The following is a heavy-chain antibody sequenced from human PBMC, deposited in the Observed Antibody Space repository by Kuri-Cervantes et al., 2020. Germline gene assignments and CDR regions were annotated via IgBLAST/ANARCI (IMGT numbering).Heavy chain of an antibody. CDR3: ARHRIAVAAVDY. CDR1: GGSISSSSYY. Sequence: GSLRLSCTVSGGSISSSSYYWGWIRQPPGKGLEWIGSIYYSGSTYYNPSLKSRVTISVDTSKNQFSLKLSSVTAADTAVYYCARHRIAVAAVDYWGQGTLVTCYS. CDR2: IYYSGST. D-gene: IGHD6-19*01. J-gene: IGHJ4*02. V-gene: IGHV4-39*01.